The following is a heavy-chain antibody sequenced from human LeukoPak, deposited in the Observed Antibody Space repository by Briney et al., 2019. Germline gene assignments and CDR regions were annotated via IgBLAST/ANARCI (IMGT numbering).Heavy chain of an antibody. CDR2: INHSGST. J-gene: IGHJ6*03. CDR1: GGSFSGYY. V-gene: IGHV4-34*01. CDR3: SRGGGYNYGYQYYYYYMDA. Sequence: SETLSLTCAVYGGSFSGYYWSWIRQPPGKGLEWTGEINHSGSTNYNPSLKSRVTISVDTSKNQFSLKLSSVTAADTAVYYCSRGGGYNYGYQYYYYYMDAWGQGTTVTVSS. D-gene: IGHD5-18*01.